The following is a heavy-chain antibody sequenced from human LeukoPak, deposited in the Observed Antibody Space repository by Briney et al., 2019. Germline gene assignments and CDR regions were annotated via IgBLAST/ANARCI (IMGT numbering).Heavy chain of an antibody. J-gene: IGHJ4*02. D-gene: IGHD3-22*01. CDR2: ISAYNGNT. CDR1: GYTFTSYG. CDR3: ARDQAAENYNDSSGYYF. Sequence: ASVKVSCKASGYTFTSYGISWVRQAPGQGLEWIGLISAYNGNTNYAQKVQGRATMTTDTSTSTAYMELRSLRSDDTAVYYCARDQAAENYNDSSGYYFWGQGTLVTVSS. V-gene: IGHV1-18*01.